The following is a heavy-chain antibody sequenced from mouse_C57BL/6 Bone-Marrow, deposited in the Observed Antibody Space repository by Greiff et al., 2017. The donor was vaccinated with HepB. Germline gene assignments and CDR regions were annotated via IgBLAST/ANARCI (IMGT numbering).Heavy chain of an antibody. CDR1: GYSITSGYY. CDR2: ISYDGSN. CDR3: ASPSNWDGYAMDY. J-gene: IGHJ4*01. Sequence: ESGPGLVKPSQSLSLTCSVTGYSITSGYYWNWIRQFPGNKLEWMGYISYDGSNNYNPSLKNRISITRDTSKNQFFLKLNSVTTEDTATYYCASPSNWDGYAMDYWGQGTSVTVSS. V-gene: IGHV3-6*01. D-gene: IGHD4-1*02.